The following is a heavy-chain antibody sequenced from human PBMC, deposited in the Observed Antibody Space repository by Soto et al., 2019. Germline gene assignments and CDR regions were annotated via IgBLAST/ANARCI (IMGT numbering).Heavy chain of an antibody. J-gene: IGHJ4*02. CDR3: ARDQFWNMPDY. V-gene: IGHV3-74*01. CDR1: GFTFTNHW. Sequence: QPGGSLRLSCAASGFTFTNHWMHWVRQVPGKGPVWVSRIDKDGSTTNYADSVKGRFTIFRDNARNTLYLQMNSLRVEDTAVYYCARDQFWNMPDYWGQGSPVTVSS. CDR2: IDKDGSTT. D-gene: IGHD1-1*01.